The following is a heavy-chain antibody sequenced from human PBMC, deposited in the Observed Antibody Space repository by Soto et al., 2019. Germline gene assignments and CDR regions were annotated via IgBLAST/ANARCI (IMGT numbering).Heavy chain of an antibody. CDR1: GFTFSSYA. J-gene: IGHJ4*02. CDR3: ARVALDGSGSCIDY. Sequence: QVQLVESGGGVVQPGRSLRLSCAASGFTFSSYAMHWVRQAPGKGLEWVAVISYDGSNKYYADSVKGRFTISRDNSKNTLYLQMNSLRAEDTAVYYCARVALDGSGSCIDYWGQGTLVTVSS. V-gene: IGHV3-30-3*01. CDR2: ISYDGSNK. D-gene: IGHD3-10*01.